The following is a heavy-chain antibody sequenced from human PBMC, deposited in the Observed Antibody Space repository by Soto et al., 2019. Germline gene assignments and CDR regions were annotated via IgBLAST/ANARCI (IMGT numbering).Heavy chain of an antibody. Sequence: PSETLSLTCTVSGGSISSSSYYWGWIRQPPGKGLEWIGSIYYSGSTYYNPSLKSRVTISVDKSKNQFSLKLSSVTAADTAVYYCARSSTSANYFDYWGQGTLVTVSS. CDR3: ARSSTSANYFDY. CDR1: GGSISSSSYY. V-gene: IGHV4-39*07. CDR2: IYYSGST. J-gene: IGHJ4*02. D-gene: IGHD2-2*01.